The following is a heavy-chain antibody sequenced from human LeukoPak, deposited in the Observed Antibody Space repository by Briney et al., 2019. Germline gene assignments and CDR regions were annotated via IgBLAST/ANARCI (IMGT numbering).Heavy chain of an antibody. CDR1: GYTFTSYV. CDR3: ARAYTYYYGSGDNWFDP. J-gene: IGHJ5*02. D-gene: IGHD3-10*01. V-gene: IGHV1-18*01. Sequence: ASVKVSCKASGYTFTSYVISWVRQAPGQGLEWMGWISAYNGNTNYAQKLQGRVTMTTDTSTSTAYMELRSLRSDDTAVYYCARAYTYYYGSGDNWFDPWGQGTLVTVSS. CDR2: ISAYNGNT.